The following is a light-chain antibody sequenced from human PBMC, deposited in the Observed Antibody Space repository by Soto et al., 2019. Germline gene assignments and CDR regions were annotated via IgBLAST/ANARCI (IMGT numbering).Light chain of an antibody. Sequence: DIQMTQSPSTLSASVGDRVTITCRASQSISSWLAWYQQKPGKAPKLLIYKASSLESGVPSRFSGSGSGTEFTLTISSLQPDDFATYYCQQYNSSSTWTFGQGTKVDIK. CDR1: QSISSW. V-gene: IGKV1-5*03. CDR3: QQYNSSSTWT. CDR2: KAS. J-gene: IGKJ1*01.